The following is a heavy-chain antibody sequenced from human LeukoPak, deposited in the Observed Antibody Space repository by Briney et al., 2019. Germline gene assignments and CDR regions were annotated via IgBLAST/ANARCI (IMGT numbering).Heavy chain of an antibody. J-gene: IGHJ4*02. CDR1: GFTFRSYA. V-gene: IGHV3-30*04. CDR2: ISYDGSNK. Sequence: PGRSLRLSCAGSGFTFRSYAMHWVRQAPGKGLEWVAVISYDGSNKYCADSGRFTISIDNSKNTLYLHMNSLRAEDTAVYYCARAPALEGASKAYFEYWGQGTLVTVSS. D-gene: IGHD1-26*01. CDR3: ARAPALEGASKAYFEY.